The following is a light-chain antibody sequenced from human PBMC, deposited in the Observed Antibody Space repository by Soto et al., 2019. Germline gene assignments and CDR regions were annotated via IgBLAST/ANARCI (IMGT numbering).Light chain of an antibody. CDR2: GAS. V-gene: IGKV3-20*01. J-gene: IGKJ2*01. CDR3: QQYGRSPYT. CDR1: QSVRSNY. Sequence: EIVLTQSPGTLSLSPGERATLSCRASQSVRSNYLAWYQQKPGQAPRLLIYGASSRATGIPDRFSGTGSGTDFTLTISRLEPEDFSVYYCQQYGRSPYTFGQGTKLEIK.